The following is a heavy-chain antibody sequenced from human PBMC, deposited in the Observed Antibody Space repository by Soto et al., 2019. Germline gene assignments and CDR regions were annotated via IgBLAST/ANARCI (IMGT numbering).Heavy chain of an antibody. J-gene: IGHJ4*02. CDR3: ARGELLEWLLDY. V-gene: IGHV4-34*01. Sequence: SETLSLTCAVYGGSFSGYYWSWIRQPPGKGLEWIGEINHSGSTNYNPSLKSRVTISVDTSKNQFSLKLSSVTAADTAVYYCARGELLEWLLDYWGQGTLVTVSS. CDR2: INHSGST. CDR1: GGSFSGYY. D-gene: IGHD3-3*01.